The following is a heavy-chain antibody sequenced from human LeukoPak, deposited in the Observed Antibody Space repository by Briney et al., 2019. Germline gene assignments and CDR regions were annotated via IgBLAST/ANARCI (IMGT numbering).Heavy chain of an antibody. V-gene: IGHV1-69*04. Sequence: GSSVKVSCKASGGTFSSYAISWVRQAPGQGLEWMGRIIPILGIANYAQKFQGRVTITADKSTSTAYMELSSLRSEDTAVYYCARGTIVGATPDDYRGQGTLVTVSS. CDR2: IIPILGIA. D-gene: IGHD1-26*01. CDR1: GGTFSSYA. CDR3: ARGTIVGATPDDY. J-gene: IGHJ4*02.